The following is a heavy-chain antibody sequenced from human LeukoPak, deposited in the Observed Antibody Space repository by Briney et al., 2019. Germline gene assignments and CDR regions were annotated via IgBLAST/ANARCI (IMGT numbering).Heavy chain of an antibody. Sequence: KPSETLSLTCTVSGGSISSSSYYWGWIRQPPGKGLEWIGSIYYSGSTYYNPSIKSRVTISIDTSENQFSLNVSYVTAPDTAVSYCESVAIFGVVTHDAFDIWGQGTTVTVSS. D-gene: IGHD3-3*02. CDR3: ESVAIFGVVTHDAFDI. J-gene: IGHJ3*02. V-gene: IGHV4-39*01. CDR1: GGSISSSSYY. CDR2: IYYSGST.